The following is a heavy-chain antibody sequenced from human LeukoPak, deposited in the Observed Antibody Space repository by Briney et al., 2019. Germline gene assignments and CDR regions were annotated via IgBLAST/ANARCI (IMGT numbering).Heavy chain of an antibody. CDR2: IRYDGSNK. V-gene: IGHV3-30*02. CDR1: GFTFSSYG. Sequence: GGSLRLSCAASGFTFSSYGMHWVRQAPGKGLEWVAFIRYDGSNKYYADSVKGRFTISRDNSKNTLYLQMNSLRAEDTAVYYCANLPYYYDSSGYYRPRPAPLHYDYWGQGTLVTVSS. D-gene: IGHD3-22*01. J-gene: IGHJ4*02. CDR3: ANLPYYYDSSGYYRPRPAPLHYDY.